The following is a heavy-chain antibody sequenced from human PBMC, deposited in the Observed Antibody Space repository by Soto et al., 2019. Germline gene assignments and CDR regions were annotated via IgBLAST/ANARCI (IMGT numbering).Heavy chain of an antibody. J-gene: IGHJ4*02. V-gene: IGHV4-31*11. CDR1: GVSIGSDAYY. CDR2: ISHRGNT. D-gene: IGHD3-16*02. Sequence: SETLSLTCAVSGVSIGSDAYYWSWIRQHPGKGLEWVGFISHRGNTYYNPSLKSRLTLSVDMSQNQFSLKLTSVTAADTAVYYCARYRFSGTWPKFDYWGQGTLVTVSS. CDR3: ARYRFSGTWPKFDY.